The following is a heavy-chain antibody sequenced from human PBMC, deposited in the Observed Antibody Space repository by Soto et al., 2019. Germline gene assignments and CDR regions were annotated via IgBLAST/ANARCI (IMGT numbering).Heavy chain of an antibody. Sequence: SETLSLTCTVSGGSISSGDYCWSWIRQPPGKGLEWVGYIYYSGNTYYNPSLKSRITISVDTSTNHFFLKVNSVTAADTAVYYCARLLPSGGAFDIWGQGTMVTVSS. J-gene: IGHJ3*02. CDR2: IYYSGNT. CDR1: GGSISSGDYC. V-gene: IGHV4-30-4*01. D-gene: IGHD3-16*01. CDR3: ARLLPSGGAFDI.